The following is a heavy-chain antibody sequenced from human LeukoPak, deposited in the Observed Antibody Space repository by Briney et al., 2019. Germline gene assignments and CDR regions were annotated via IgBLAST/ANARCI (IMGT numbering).Heavy chain of an antibody. Sequence: SETLSLTCAVCGGSFSGYYWSWIRQPPGKGLEWIGEINHSGSTNYNPSLKSRVTISVDTSKNQFSLKLSSVTAADTAVYYCARLWNYDYIWGSYRFFDYWGQGTLVTVSS. V-gene: IGHV4-34*01. CDR2: INHSGST. CDR1: GGSFSGYY. D-gene: IGHD3-16*02. J-gene: IGHJ4*02. CDR3: ARLWNYDYIWGSYRFFDY.